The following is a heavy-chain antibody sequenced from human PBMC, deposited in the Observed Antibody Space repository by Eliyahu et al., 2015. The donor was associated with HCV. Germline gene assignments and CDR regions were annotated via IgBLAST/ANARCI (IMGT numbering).Heavy chain of an antibody. CDR1: GFTVSTNY. CDR2: IYSGGNI. J-gene: IGHJ4*02. CDR3: ARGAITNIVGAIL. Sequence: EVQVVESGGGLVQPGGSLRLSCAASGFTVSTNYMTWVRQAPGKGLEWVSTIYSGGNIYYTDSVKGRFSISRDNSKNTVYLQMNSLRAEDTAVYYCARGAITNIVGAILWGQGTLVTVSS. D-gene: IGHD1-26*01. V-gene: IGHV3-66*01.